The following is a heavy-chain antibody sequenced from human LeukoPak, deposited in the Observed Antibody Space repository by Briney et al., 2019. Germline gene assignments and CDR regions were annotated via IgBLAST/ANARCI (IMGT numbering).Heavy chain of an antibody. Sequence: GGSPRLPCAASGFDFSAHEMDWVRQAPGKGLEWVGRIRNKAHTFSTEYAASVRGRFTVSRDDSKNSLSLQMNSLRSEDTAVYYCVRASQGYFQSWGQGTLVSVSS. V-gene: IGHV3-72*01. CDR3: VRASQGYFQS. CDR1: GFDFSAHE. CDR2: IRNKAHTFST. J-gene: IGHJ1*01.